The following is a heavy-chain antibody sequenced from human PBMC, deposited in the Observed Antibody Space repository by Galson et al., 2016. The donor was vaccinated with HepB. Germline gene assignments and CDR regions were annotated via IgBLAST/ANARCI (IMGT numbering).Heavy chain of an antibody. CDR2: ISYSGFT. Sequence: TLSLTCTVSGGSISSGRYYWSWIRQQPGKGLVRIGYISYSGFTYYNPYLKSRITMSVDTSKNQFSLKLSSVTAADTAVYYCATMSPTTVPIFDCWGQGTLVTVSS. V-gene: IGHV4-31*03. D-gene: IGHD4-17*01. CDR3: ATMSPTTVPIFDC. J-gene: IGHJ4*02. CDR1: GGSISSGRYY.